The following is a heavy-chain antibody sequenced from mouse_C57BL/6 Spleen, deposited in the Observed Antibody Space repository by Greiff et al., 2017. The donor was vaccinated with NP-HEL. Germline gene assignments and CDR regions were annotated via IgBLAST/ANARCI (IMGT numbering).Heavy chain of an antibody. D-gene: IGHD2-3*01. CDR2: ISSGSSTF. V-gene: IGHV5-17*01. CDR1: GFTFSDYG. J-gene: IGHJ2*01. Sequence: EVMLVESGGGLVKPGGSLKLSCAASGFTFSDYGMHWVRQSPEKGLEWVAYISSGSSTFYYADTVKGRFTISRDNAKNTLFLQMTSLRSEDTAMYYCARMDGYYLYYFDYWGQGTTLTVSS. CDR3: ARMDGYYLYYFDY.